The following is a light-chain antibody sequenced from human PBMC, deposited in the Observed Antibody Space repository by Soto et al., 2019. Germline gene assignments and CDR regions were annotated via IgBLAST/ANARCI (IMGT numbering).Light chain of an antibody. Sequence: ALTQPASVSGSPGQSITISCTGTSSDVGGYNYVSWYQQHPGKAPKLMMYDVSNRPSGVSNRFSGSKSGNTASLTISGLQAEDEADYYCSSYTSSSTPYVFGTGTKLTVL. V-gene: IGLV2-14*01. CDR2: DVS. J-gene: IGLJ1*01. CDR3: SSYTSSSTPYV. CDR1: SSDVGGYNY.